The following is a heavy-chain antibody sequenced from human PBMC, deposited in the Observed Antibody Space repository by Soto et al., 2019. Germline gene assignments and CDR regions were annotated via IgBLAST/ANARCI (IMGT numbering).Heavy chain of an antibody. CDR1: GFTFSSYG. CDR3: AKDHYGGNSGDFDAFDI. J-gene: IGHJ3*02. Sequence: GGSLRLSCAASGFTFSSYGMHWVRQAPGKGLEWVAVISYDGSNKYYADSVKGRFTISRDNSKNTLYLQMNSLRAEDTAVYYCAKDHYGGNSGDFDAFDIWGQGTMVTVSS. D-gene: IGHD4-17*01. V-gene: IGHV3-30*18. CDR2: ISYDGSNK.